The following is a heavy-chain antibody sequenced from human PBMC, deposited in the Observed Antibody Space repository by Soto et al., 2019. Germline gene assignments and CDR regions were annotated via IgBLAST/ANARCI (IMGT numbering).Heavy chain of an antibody. CDR1: GFTFSSYS. V-gene: IGHV3-21*01. CDR2: ISSSSSYI. J-gene: IGHJ4*02. CDR3: ARADDGNSIGY. D-gene: IGHD4-4*01. Sequence: EVQLVESGGGLVKPGGSLRLSCAASGFTFSSYSMNWVRQAPGKGLEWVSSISSSSSYIYYADSVKGRFTISRDNAKNSLCLQMNRLRAEDTAVYYGARADDGNSIGYWGQGTLVTVSS.